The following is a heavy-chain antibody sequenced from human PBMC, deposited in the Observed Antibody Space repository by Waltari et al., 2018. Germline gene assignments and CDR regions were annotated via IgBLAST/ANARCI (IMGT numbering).Heavy chain of an antibody. CDR1: GDSIGNYF. CDR3: ARDLSTPPYNWFDP. CDR2: ISSTGTT. V-gene: IGHV4-4*07. Sequence: QVLLQESGPGLVKPSETLSLTCTVSGDSIGNYFWRWIRPPAGKGLVWLALISSTGTTNHNPPLRRRVTMSVDTSRNQFSLWLSSVPAADTAVYYCARDLSTPPYNWFDPWGQGTLVTVSS. J-gene: IGHJ5*02.